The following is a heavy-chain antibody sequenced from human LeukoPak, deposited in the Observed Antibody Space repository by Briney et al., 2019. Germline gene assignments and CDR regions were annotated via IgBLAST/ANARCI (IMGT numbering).Heavy chain of an antibody. V-gene: IGHV3-30-3*01. CDR2: ISYDGSNK. Sequence: GGSLRLSCAAAGFTFSSYAMHWARQAPGKGLEWVAVISYDGSNKYYADSVKGRFTISRDNSKNTLYLQMNSLRAEDTAVYYCARDTEKGYSGYPGYFDYWGQGTLVTVSS. CDR3: ARDTEKGYSGYPGYFDY. CDR1: GFTFSSYA. D-gene: IGHD5-12*01. J-gene: IGHJ4*02.